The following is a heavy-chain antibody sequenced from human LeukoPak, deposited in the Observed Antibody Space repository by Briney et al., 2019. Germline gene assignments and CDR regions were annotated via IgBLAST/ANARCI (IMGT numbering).Heavy chain of an antibody. V-gene: IGHV4-34*01. CDR3: ARVRSSSWYPDYGMDV. J-gene: IGHJ6*02. CDR2: INHSGST. CDR1: GGTFSGYY. D-gene: IGHD6-13*01. Sequence: SETLSLTCAVYGGTFSGYYWSWIRQPPGKGLEWIGEINHSGSTNYNPSLKSRVTISVVTSKNQSSLKLSSVTAADTAVYYCARVRSSSWYPDYGMDVWGQGTTVTVSS.